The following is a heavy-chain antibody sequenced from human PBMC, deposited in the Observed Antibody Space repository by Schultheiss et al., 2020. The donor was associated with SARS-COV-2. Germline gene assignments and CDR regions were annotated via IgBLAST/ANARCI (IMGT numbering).Heavy chain of an antibody. D-gene: IGHD5-18*01. J-gene: IGHJ4*02. Sequence: GSLRLSCTVSGGSISSSSYYWGWIRQPPGKGLEWIGSIYYSGSTNYNPSLKSRVTISVDTSKNQFSLKLSSVTAADTAVYYCARGGGYSYGSLDYWGQGTLVTVSS. CDR1: GGSISSSSYY. CDR3: ARGGGYSYGSLDY. V-gene: IGHV4-39*07. CDR2: IYYSGST.